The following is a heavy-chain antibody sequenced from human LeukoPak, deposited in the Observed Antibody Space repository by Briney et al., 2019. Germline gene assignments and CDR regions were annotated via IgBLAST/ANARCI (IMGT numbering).Heavy chain of an antibody. CDR3: ARFSGSGYYFDY. CDR2: INPSGGTT. CDR1: GYTFTSYY. D-gene: IGHD3-10*01. Sequence: ASVKVSCKASGYTFTSYYMHWVRQAPGQGLEWMGIINPSGGTTTYAQKFQGRVTMTRDTSTSTLYMELSSLRSEDTAVYYCARFSGSGYYFDYWGQGTLVTVCS. J-gene: IGHJ4*02. V-gene: IGHV1-46*01.